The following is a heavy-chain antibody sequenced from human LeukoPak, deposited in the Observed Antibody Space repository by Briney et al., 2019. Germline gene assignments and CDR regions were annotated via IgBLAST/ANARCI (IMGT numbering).Heavy chain of an antibody. J-gene: IGHJ5*02. CDR3: AREGGEVNPKWTNWFDP. D-gene: IGHD1-26*01. Sequence: ASVKVSCKASGYTFSNYAINWVRQAPGQGLEWMGRISTYNGNTNYAQKFQGRVTLTTDTSTSTVYMDLRSLRSDDTAVYYCAREGGEVNPKWTNWFDPWGQGTLVSVSS. V-gene: IGHV1-18*01. CDR1: GYTFSNYA. CDR2: ISTYNGNT.